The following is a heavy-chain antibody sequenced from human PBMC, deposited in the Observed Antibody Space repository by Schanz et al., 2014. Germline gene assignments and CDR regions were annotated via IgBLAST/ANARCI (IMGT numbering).Heavy chain of an antibody. CDR3: ARGTDWNLHY. D-gene: IGHD1-1*01. V-gene: IGHV3-33*01. J-gene: IGHJ4*02. CDR1: GFTFSSYG. Sequence: VKLVESGGGAVRPGGSLRLSCAASGFTFSSYGMHWVRQAPGKGLEWVAVIWYDENNKYYADSVKGRFTVSRDSGQNSLYLQMNSLRAGDTAVYYCARGTDWNLHYWGQGALVTVSS. CDR2: IWYDENNK.